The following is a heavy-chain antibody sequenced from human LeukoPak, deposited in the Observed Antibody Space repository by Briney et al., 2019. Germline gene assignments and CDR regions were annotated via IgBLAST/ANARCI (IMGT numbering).Heavy chain of an antibody. Sequence: SVRVSCKASGGTFSTYPINWVRQAPGQGLEWMGRIIPILSQSDYAQKFQGTVSITADEFTETAYMELSSLRSDDTAVYYCATGGAYRDAFDIWGQGTMVTVSS. CDR3: ATGGAYRDAFDI. CDR2: IIPILSQS. CDR1: GGTFSTYP. J-gene: IGHJ3*02. V-gene: IGHV1-69*11. D-gene: IGHD3-10*01.